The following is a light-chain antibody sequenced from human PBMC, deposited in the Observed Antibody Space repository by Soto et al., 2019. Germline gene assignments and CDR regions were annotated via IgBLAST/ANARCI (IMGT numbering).Light chain of an antibody. J-gene: IGKJ2*01. CDR2: GAS. CDR3: QQSYSTPYT. V-gene: IGKV1-39*01. CDR1: QSISSY. Sequence: DIQMTQSPSSLSASVGDRVTITCRASQSISSYLNWYQQKPGKAPKLLIYGASSLQSGVPSRFSGRGSGTDFTLTISSLQPEDFATYYCQQSYSTPYTFGQGTKLEIK.